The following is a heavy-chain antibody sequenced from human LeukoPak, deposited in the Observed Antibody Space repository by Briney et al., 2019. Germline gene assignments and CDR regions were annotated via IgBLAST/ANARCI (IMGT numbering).Heavy chain of an antibody. Sequence: GGSLRLSCAASGFTFSNYAMSWVRQAPGKGLEWVSTLSGTGDITYYADSVTGRFTISRDNSKDTLFLQMHSLRPGDTAVYYCVREDTPATANYWGQGTLVTISS. CDR3: VREDTPATANY. CDR1: GFTFSNYA. J-gene: IGHJ4*02. V-gene: IGHV3-23*01. CDR2: LSGTGDIT. D-gene: IGHD2-21*02.